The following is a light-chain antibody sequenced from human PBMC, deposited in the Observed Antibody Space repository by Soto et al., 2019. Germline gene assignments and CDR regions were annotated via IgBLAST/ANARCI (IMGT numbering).Light chain of an antibody. J-gene: IGLJ1*01. V-gene: IGLV2-8*01. CDR1: SSDVGGYNS. Sequence: QSVLTQPPSASGSPGQSVTISCTGTSSDVGGYNSVSWYQQHPGKAPKLMIYEVIKRPSGVPDRFSGSKSGNTASLTVSGLQADDEADYSCTSYTASNNYVFGTGTEVTVL. CDR3: TSYTASNNYV. CDR2: EVI.